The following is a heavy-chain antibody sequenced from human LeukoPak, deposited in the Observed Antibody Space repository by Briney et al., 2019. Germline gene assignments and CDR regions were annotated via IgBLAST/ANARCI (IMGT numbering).Heavy chain of an antibody. J-gene: IGHJ4*02. Sequence: SQTLSLTCTVSGGSISSGDYYWSWIRQPPGKGLEWIGYIYYSGSTYYNPSLKSRVTISVDTPKNQFSLKLSSVTAADTAVYYCARADYSNYQVFFDYWGQGTLVTVSS. CDR2: IYYSGST. V-gene: IGHV4-30-4*01. D-gene: IGHD4-11*01. CDR3: ARADYSNYQVFFDY. CDR1: GGSISSGDYY.